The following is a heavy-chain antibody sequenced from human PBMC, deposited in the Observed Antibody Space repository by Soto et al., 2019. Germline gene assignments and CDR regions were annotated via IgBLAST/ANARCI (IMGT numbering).Heavy chain of an antibody. Sequence: GSVKVSCKASGYTFTGDYIHWGRQAPGQGLEWMGWINPNNGDTNYAQKFQGLVIMTRDTSVSTAYMEVSRLRSDDTAVYYCARRSYGHDNWFDPWGQGTLVTVSS. CDR3: ARRSYGHDNWFDP. CDR1: GYTFTGDY. J-gene: IGHJ5*02. CDR2: INPNNGDT. V-gene: IGHV1-2*04. D-gene: IGHD5-18*01.